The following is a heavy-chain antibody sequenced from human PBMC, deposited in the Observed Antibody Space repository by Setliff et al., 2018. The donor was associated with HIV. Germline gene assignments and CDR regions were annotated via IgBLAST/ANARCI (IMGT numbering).Heavy chain of an antibody. CDR1: GGSIDNYY. CDR3: ARGNYYASGLDY. D-gene: IGHD3-10*01. J-gene: IGHJ4*02. Sequence: SETLSLTCSVSGGSIDNYYWSWIRQSPGKGLEWIGHIYYTGRTNYNPSLQSRVNMSVDTSKNQFSLNLRSVTAADTATYYCARGNYYASGLDYWGQGTLVTVSS. V-gene: IGHV4-59*01. CDR2: IYYTGRT.